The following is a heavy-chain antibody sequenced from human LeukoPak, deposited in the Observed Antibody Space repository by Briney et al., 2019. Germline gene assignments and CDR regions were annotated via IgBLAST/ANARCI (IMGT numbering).Heavy chain of an antibody. Sequence: PGGSLRLSCAASGFTFSDYYMSWIRQAPGKGLEWVSYISSSSSYTNYADSVKGRFTISRDNAKNSLYLQMNSLRAEDTAVYYCARVPLLLWFGELLHWGQGTLVTVSS. D-gene: IGHD3-10*01. CDR2: ISSSSSYT. CDR3: ARVPLLLWFGELLH. V-gene: IGHV3-11*06. CDR1: GFTFSDYY. J-gene: IGHJ4*02.